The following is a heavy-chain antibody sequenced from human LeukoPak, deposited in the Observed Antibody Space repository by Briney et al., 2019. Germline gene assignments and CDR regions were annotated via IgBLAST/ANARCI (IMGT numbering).Heavy chain of an antibody. CDR2: INHSGST. J-gene: IGHJ5*02. CDR3: ARAGSIAVAALSP. D-gene: IGHD6-19*01. V-gene: IGHV4-34*01. CDR1: GGSFSGYY. Sequence: PSETLPLTCAVYGGSFSGYYWSWIRQPPGKGLEWIGEINHSGSTNYNPSLKSRVTISTDTSKNQFSLRLSSVTAADTAVYYCARAGSIAVAALSPWGQGTLVTVSS.